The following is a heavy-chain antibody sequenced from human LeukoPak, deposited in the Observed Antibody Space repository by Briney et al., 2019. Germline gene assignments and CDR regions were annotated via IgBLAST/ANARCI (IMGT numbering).Heavy chain of an antibody. CDR1: GFTFSDYY. Sequence: KTGGSLRLSCAASGFTFSDYYMTWIRQAPGKGLGWVSYISSSGSTIYYADSVKGRFTISRDNAKNSLYLQMNSLRAEDTAVYYCARELLQVYSNTWTRGMAVWGKGTTVTVSS. CDR3: ARELLQVYSNTWTRGMAV. J-gene: IGHJ6*03. CDR2: ISSSGSTI. V-gene: IGHV3-11*04. D-gene: IGHD6-13*01.